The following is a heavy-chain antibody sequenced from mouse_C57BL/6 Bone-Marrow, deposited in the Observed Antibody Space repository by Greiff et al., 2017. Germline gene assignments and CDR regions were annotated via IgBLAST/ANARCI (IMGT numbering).Heavy chain of an antibody. CDR2: ISSGGSYT. D-gene: IGHD1-1*01. J-gene: IGHJ4*01. Sequence: EVMLVESGGDLVKPGGSLKLSCAASGFTFSSYGMSWVRQTPDKRLEWVATISSGGSYTYYPDSVKGRFTISRDNAKNTLYLQMSSLKSEDTAMYYCARRLRYYYGSSYAMDYWGQGTSVTVSS. CDR1: GFTFSSYG. CDR3: ARRLRYYYGSSYAMDY. V-gene: IGHV5-6*02.